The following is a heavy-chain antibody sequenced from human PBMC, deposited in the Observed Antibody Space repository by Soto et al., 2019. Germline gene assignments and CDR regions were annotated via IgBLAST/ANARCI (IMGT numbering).Heavy chain of an antibody. CDR2: IGGNGVST. J-gene: IGHJ4*02. CDR1: GFTFSSNA. V-gene: IGHV3-23*01. CDR3: AKEAGITIFGVSFDY. Sequence: PGGSLRLSCAASGFTFSSNAMSWVRQAPGKGLEWVSSIGGNGVSTYYADSVKGRFTISRDNSKNTLYLQMNSLRAEDTAVYYCAKEAGITIFGVSFDYWGQGTMVTVYS. D-gene: IGHD3-3*01.